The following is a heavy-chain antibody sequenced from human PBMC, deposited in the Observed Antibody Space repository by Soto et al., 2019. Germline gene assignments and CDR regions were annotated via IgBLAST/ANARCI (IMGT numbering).Heavy chain of an antibody. CDR2: IYYSGST. V-gene: IGHV4-59*08. CDR1: GGSISSYY. J-gene: IGHJ4*02. CDR3: ARPTPHCPNGVCYHYFDY. Sequence: PSETLSLTCTVSGGSISSYYWSWIRQPPGKGLEWIGYIYYSGSTNYNPSLKSRVTISVDTSKNQFSLKLSSVTAADTAVYYCARPTPHCPNGVCYHYFDYWGQGTLVTVSS. D-gene: IGHD2-8*01.